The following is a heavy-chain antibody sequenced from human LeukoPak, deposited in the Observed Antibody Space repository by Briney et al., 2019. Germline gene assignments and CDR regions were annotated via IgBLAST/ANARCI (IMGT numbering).Heavy chain of an antibody. D-gene: IGHD6-13*01. CDR3: ARHLRRGSSWLDP. CDR2: IYYSGST. J-gene: IGHJ5*02. Sequence: SETLSLTCTVSGGSISSYYWSWIRQPPGKGLEWIGYIYYSGSTNYNPSLKSRVTISVDTSKNQFSLKLSFVTAADTAVYYCARHLRRGSSWLDPWGQGTLVTVSS. V-gene: IGHV4-59*08. CDR1: GGSISSYY.